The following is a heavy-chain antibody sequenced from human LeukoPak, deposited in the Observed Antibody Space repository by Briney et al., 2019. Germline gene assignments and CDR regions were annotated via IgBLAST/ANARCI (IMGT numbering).Heavy chain of an antibody. CDR3: ARSPRDGYLFDY. J-gene: IGHJ4*02. V-gene: IGHV3-13*01. CDR1: GFTFSSYD. D-gene: IGHD5-24*01. Sequence: GGSLRLSCAASGFTFSSYDMHWVRQATGKGLEWVSAIGTAGDTYYPGSVKGRFTISRENAKNSLYLQMNSLRAGDTAVYYCARSPRDGYLFDYWGQGTLVTASS. CDR2: IGTAGDT.